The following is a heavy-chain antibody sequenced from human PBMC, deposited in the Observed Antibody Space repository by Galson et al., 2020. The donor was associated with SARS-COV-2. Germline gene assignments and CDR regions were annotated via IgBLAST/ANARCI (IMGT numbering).Heavy chain of an antibody. CDR2: IWYDGSNK. D-gene: IGHD6-13*01. J-gene: IGHJ3*02. CDR3: ARSYMGDDSSSWGPDAFDI. V-gene: IGHV3-33*01. Sequence: TGGSLRLSCAASGFTFSSYDMHWVRQAPGKGLEWVAVIWYDGSNKYYADSVKGRFTISRDNSKNTLYLQMNSLRAEDTAVYYCARSYMGDDSSSWGPDAFDIWGQGTMVTVSS. CDR1: GFTFSSYD.